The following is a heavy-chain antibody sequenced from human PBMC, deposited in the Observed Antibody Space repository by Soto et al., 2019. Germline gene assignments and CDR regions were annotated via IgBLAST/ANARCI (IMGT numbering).Heavy chain of an antibody. Sequence: QVQLVESGGGLVKPGGSLRLSCAASGFTFSDYYMSWIRQAPGKGLEWVSYISSSSSYTNYADSVKGRFTISRDNAKNPLYLQMNSLRAEDTAVYYCARDPPLQHPHPFDYWGQGTLVTVSS. CDR2: ISSSSSYT. D-gene: IGHD5-18*01. V-gene: IGHV3-11*06. CDR1: GFTFSDYY. J-gene: IGHJ4*02. CDR3: ARDPPLQHPHPFDY.